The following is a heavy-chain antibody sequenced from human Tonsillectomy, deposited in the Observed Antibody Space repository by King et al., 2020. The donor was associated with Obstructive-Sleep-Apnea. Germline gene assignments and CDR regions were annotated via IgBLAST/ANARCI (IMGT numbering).Heavy chain of an antibody. CDR1: GFTFSSYA. Sequence: VQLVESGGGVVQPGRSLRLSCAASGFTFSSYAMHWVRQAPGKGLEWVAVISYEGSNKYYADSVKGRFTISRDNSKNTLYLQMNSLRAEDTAVYYCAAIVVVAATRSYWGQGTLVTVSS. V-gene: IGHV3-30*04. D-gene: IGHD2-15*01. CDR3: AAIVVVAATRSY. CDR2: ISYEGSNK. J-gene: IGHJ4*02.